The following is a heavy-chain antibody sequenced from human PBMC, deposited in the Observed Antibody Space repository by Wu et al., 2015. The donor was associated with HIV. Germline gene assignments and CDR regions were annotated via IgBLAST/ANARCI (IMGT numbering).Heavy chain of an antibody. CDR1: GYRFTSYG. CDR3: ARTVTGHDYFDF. D-gene: IGHD2-21*02. CDR2: ISTYNGDT. J-gene: IGHJ4*02. Sequence: QVQVVQSGAEVKKPGASVKVSCKTSGYRFTSYGISWVRQAPGQGLEWVGWISTYNGDTNYAQKFQGRITMATATSTGTAYMELRSLKSDDTAIYFCARTVTGHDYFDFWGQGSLVTVSS. V-gene: IGHV1-18*01.